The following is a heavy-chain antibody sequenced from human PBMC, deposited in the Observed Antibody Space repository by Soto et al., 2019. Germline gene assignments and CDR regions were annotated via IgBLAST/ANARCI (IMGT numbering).Heavy chain of an antibody. J-gene: IGHJ4*02. Sequence: SETLSLTCTVSGGSISSYYWSWIRQPPGNGLELIGFIYYNGTTNYNPSLKGRVTMSVGTSKNQFSLKLSSVTAADTAVYYCARYYYDTSGYYYDYWGQGSLVTVSS. V-gene: IGHV4-59*13. CDR3: ARYYYDTSGYYYDY. D-gene: IGHD3-22*01. CDR1: GGSISSYY. CDR2: IYYNGTT.